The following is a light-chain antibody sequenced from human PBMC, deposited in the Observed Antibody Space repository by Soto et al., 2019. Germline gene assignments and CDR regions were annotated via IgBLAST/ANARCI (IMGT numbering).Light chain of an antibody. Sequence: QSVLAQPPSVSEAPCRRVTIPCTGSSSNIGAGYDVHWYQQLPGTPPKLLIYGNSNRPSGVPDRFSGSKSGTSASLAITGLQAEDEADYYCQSYDSSLSGYVFGTGTKVTVL. CDR1: SSNIGAGYD. V-gene: IGLV1-40*01. CDR3: QSYDSSLSGYV. J-gene: IGLJ1*01. CDR2: GNS.